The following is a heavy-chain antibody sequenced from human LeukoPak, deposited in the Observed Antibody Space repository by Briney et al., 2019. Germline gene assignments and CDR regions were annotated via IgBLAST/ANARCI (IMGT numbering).Heavy chain of an antibody. V-gene: IGHV4-39*01. Sequence: SETLSLTCTVSGVSISSSSYFWGWIRQPPGKGLEWIGTIYYSGSTYYNPSLKSRVTISVDTSKNQFSLKLTSVTAADTAVYYCASLSSGDYFDYWGQGTLVTVSS. J-gene: IGHJ4*02. CDR2: IYYSGST. CDR1: GVSISSSSYF. CDR3: ASLSSGDYFDY. D-gene: IGHD3-10*01.